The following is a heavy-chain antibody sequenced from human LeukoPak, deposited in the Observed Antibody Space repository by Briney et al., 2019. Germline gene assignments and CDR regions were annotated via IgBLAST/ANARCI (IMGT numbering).Heavy chain of an antibody. CDR3: SRPIRGYSSYYFDY. D-gene: IGHD3-22*01. J-gene: IGHJ4*02. CDR1: GYSFTNYW. CDR2: IYPGDSDT. Sequence: GESLKISCEGSGYSFTNYWLGWVRQMTGKGLGWMGIIYPGDSDTRYSPSFQGQVTISADKSISTTYLQWSSLKATDTARYYCSRPIRGYSSYYFDYWGQGTLVTVSS. V-gene: IGHV5-51*01.